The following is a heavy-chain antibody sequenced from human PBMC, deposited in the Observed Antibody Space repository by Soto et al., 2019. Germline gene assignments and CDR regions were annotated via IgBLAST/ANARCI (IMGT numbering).Heavy chain of an antibody. Sequence: EVQLVESGGGLVQPGRSLRLSCAASGFTFSSYWMSWVRQAPGKGLEWVANIKQDGSEKYYVDSVKGRFTISRDNAKNSLYLQMNSLRAEDTAVYYCARERSSGWYVHWGQGTLVTVSS. V-gene: IGHV3-7*01. CDR1: GFTFSSYW. J-gene: IGHJ5*02. D-gene: IGHD6-19*01. CDR3: ARERSSGWYVH. CDR2: IKQDGSEK.